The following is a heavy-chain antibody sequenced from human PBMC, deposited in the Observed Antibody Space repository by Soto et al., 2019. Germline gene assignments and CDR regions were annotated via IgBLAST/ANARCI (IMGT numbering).Heavy chain of an antibody. Sequence: ASVKVSCKASGYTFTSYYMHWVRQAPGQGLEWMGIINPSGGSTSYAQRFQGRVTMTRDTSTSTVYMELSSLRSEDTAVYYCARDRRTIFGVVIISYYYYGMHVCGQGTTVTVYS. CDR3: ARDRRTIFGVVIISYYYYGMHV. CDR2: INPSGGST. J-gene: IGHJ6*02. D-gene: IGHD3-3*01. CDR1: GYTFTSYY. V-gene: IGHV1-46*01.